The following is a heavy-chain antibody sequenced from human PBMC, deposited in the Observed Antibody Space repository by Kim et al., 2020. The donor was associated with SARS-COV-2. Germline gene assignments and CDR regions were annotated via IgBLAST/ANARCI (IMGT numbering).Heavy chain of an antibody. V-gene: IGHV4-61*02. CDR1: GGSISSGSYY. CDR3: ARNLLRYFDWPHYYYGMDV. Sequence: SETLSLTCIVSGGSISSGSYYWSWIRQPAGKGLEWIGRIYTSGSTNYNPSLKSRVTISVDTSKNQFSLKLSSVTAADTAVYYCARNLLRYFDWPHYYYGMDVWGQGTTVTVSS. D-gene: IGHD3-9*01. CDR2: IYTSGST. J-gene: IGHJ6*02.